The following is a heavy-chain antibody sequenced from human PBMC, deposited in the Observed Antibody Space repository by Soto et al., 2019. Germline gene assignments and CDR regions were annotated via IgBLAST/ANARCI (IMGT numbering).Heavy chain of an antibody. CDR2: ISSSSSTI. D-gene: IGHD6-6*01. CDR1: GFTFSSYS. J-gene: IGHJ6*02. Sequence: HPGGSLRLSCAASGFTFSSYSMNWVRQAPGKGLEWVSYISSSSSTIYYADSVKGRFTISRDNAKNSLYLQMNSLRDEDTAVYYCARDGVLGSSSAEGDGYYSYGMDVWGQGTTVTVSS. CDR3: ARDGVLGSSSAEGDGYYSYGMDV. V-gene: IGHV3-48*02.